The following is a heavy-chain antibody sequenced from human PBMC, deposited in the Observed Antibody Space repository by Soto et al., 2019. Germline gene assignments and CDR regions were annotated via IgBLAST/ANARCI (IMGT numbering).Heavy chain of an antibody. Sequence: QVQLVESGGGVVQPGRSLRLSCAASGFTFRTYAMHWVRQAPGKGLEWVAFLSYDGNNNYYADSVKGRFTASRDNSKNTLYLQMNSLRREDTAVYYCATREGAVDYWGQGTLVTVSS. J-gene: IGHJ4*02. D-gene: IGHD1-26*01. CDR1: GFTFRTYA. CDR2: LSYDGNNN. V-gene: IGHV3-30-3*01. CDR3: ATREGAVDY.